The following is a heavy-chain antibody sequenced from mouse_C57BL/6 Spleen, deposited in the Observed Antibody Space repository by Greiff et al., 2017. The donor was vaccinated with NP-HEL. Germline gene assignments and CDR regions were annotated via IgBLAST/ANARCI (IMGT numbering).Heavy chain of an antibody. CDR1: GYAFSSYW. J-gene: IGHJ2*01. Sequence: QVQLQQSGAELVKPGASVKISCKASGYAFSSYWMNWVKQRPGKGLEWIGQIYPGDGDTNYNGKFKGKATLTADKSSSTAYMQLSSLTSEDSAVYFCARSRDYDGFDYWGQGTTLTVSS. V-gene: IGHV1-80*01. D-gene: IGHD2-4*01. CDR3: ARSRDYDGFDY. CDR2: IYPGDGDT.